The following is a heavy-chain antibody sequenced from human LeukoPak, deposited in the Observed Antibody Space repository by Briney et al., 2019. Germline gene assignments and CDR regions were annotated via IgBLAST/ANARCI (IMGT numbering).Heavy chain of an antibody. CDR3: AVRAYYYDSSGYR. Sequence: KPSETLSLTCAVYGGSFSGYYWSWIRQPPGKGLEWIGEINHSGSTTYNPSLKRRVTISVDTSKNQFSLKLSSVTAADTAVYYCAVRAYYYDSSGYRWGQGTLVTVSS. CDR2: INHSGST. J-gene: IGHJ4*02. V-gene: IGHV4-34*01. D-gene: IGHD3-22*01. CDR1: GGSFSGYY.